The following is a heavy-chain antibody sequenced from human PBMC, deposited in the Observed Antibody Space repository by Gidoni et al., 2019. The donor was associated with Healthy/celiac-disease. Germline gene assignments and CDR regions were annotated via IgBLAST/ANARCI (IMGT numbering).Heavy chain of an antibody. D-gene: IGHD2-2*02. CDR2: INHSGST. J-gene: IGHJ4*02. V-gene: IGHV4-34*01. CDR1: GESFSGYY. Sequence: QVQLQQWGAGLLKPSETLSLTCAVYGESFSGYYWSWFRPPPGKGLEWIGEINHSGSTNYNPSLKSRVTISVDTSKNQFSLKLTSVTAADTAVYYCARATCRSTRCYTPASRIQLAVFDYWGQGTLVTVSS. CDR3: ARATCRSTRCYTPASRIQLAVFDY.